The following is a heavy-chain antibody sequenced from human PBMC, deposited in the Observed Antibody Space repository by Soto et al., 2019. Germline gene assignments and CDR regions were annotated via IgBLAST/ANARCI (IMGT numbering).Heavy chain of an antibody. V-gene: IGHV4-34*01. CDR2: INHSGST. D-gene: IGHD3-9*01. J-gene: IGHJ5*02. CDR3: ARGVHHYDILTGANWFDP. Sequence: SETLSLTCAVYGGSFSGYYWSWIRQPPGKGLEWIGEINHSGSTNYNPSLKSRVTISVDTSKNQFSLKLSSVTAADTAVYYCARGVHHYDILTGANWFDPWGQGTLVTVSS. CDR1: GGSFSGYY.